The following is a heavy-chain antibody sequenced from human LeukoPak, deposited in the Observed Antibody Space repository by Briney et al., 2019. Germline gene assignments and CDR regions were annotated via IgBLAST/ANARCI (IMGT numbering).Heavy chain of an antibody. CDR2: IYYSGST. CDR3: ARQYYYDSSGYYFGY. Sequence: SETLSLTCTVSGGSISSSSYYWGWIRLPPGKGLEWIGSIYYSGSTYYNPSLKRRVTISVDTSKNQYSLKLSSVTAADTAVFYCARQYYYDSSGYYFGYWGQGILVTVSS. J-gene: IGHJ4*02. D-gene: IGHD3-22*01. V-gene: IGHV4-39*01. CDR1: GGSISSSSYY.